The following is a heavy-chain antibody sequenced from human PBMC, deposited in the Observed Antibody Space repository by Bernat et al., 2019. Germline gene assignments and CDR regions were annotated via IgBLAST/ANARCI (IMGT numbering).Heavy chain of an antibody. D-gene: IGHD3/OR15-3a*01. CDR2: IWYDGSNK. CDR1: GYTFGSYG. CDR3: ARDVTRQAIWTGAFDI. V-gene: IGHV3-33*01. J-gene: IGHJ3*02. Sequence: QVQLVESGGGVVQPGRSLRLSCAASGYTFGSYGMHWVRQAPGKGLEWVAVIWYDGSNKYYADSVKGRFTISRDNSKNTLYLQMNSLRAEDTAVYYCARDVTRQAIWTGAFDIWGQGTMVTVSS.